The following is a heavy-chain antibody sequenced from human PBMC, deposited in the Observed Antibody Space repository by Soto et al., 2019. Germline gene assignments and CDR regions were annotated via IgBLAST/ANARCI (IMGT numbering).Heavy chain of an antibody. CDR1: GFTFSNAW. D-gene: IGHD3-3*01. CDR3: TTYLYDFWSGLHGMDV. CDR2: IKSKTDGGTT. Sequence: GGSLRLSCAASGFTFSNAWMNWARQAPGRGLEWVGRIKSKTDGGTTDYAAPVKGRFTISRDDSKNTLYLQMNSLKTEDTAVYYCTTYLYDFWSGLHGMDVWGQGTTVTVSS. V-gene: IGHV3-15*07. J-gene: IGHJ6*02.